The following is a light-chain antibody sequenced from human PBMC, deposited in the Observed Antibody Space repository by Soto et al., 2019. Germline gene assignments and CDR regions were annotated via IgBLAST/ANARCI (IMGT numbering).Light chain of an antibody. CDR3: QHSYSTQRT. CDR1: QSISSY. CDR2: AAS. J-gene: IGKJ1*01. V-gene: IGKV1-39*01. Sequence: DIQMTQSPSSLSASVGDRVTITGRASQSISSYLNWYQQKPGKAPKLLIYAASSLQSGVPSRFSGSGSGKYLRLTISSLQPEDFATYYCQHSYSTQRTVGQGAKVDIK.